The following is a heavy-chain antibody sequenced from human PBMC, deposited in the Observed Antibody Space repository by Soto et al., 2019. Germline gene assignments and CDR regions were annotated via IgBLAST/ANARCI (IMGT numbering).Heavy chain of an antibody. CDR2: ITPRGSTT. V-gene: IGHV3-23*01. Sequence: GGSLRLSCAASGFTFSDRAMSWVRQAPGKGLEWVSAITPRGSTTYYADSVKGRFTISRDNAENTLYLQMNSLRAEDTAVYYCARDLTYYCSGGYYYYGMDVWGQGTTVTVSS. CDR1: GFTFSDRA. J-gene: IGHJ6*02. D-gene: IGHD3-10*01. CDR3: ARDLTYYCSGGYYYYGMDV.